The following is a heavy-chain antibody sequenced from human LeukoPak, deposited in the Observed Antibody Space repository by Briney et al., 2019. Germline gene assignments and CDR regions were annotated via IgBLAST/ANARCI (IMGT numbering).Heavy chain of an antibody. CDR1: GFIFSKDW. Sequence: AGGSLRLSCAASGFIFSKDWMSWVRQAPGKGLEWVGRIKSKTDGGTADFAAPVKGRFTISRDDSKDTLYLQMNSLEDEDTAVYYCASYNAFDAFKIWGQGTMVTVSS. CDR2: IKSKTDGGTA. D-gene: IGHD3-10*01. V-gene: IGHV3-15*01. J-gene: IGHJ3*02. CDR3: ASYNAFDAFKI.